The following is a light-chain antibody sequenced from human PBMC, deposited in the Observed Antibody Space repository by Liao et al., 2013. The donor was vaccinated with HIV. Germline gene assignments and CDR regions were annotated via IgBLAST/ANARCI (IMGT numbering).Light chain of an antibody. CDR2: YDS. CDR1: NTGSKS. V-gene: IGLV3-21*04. J-gene: IGLJ2*01. Sequence: SYELTQPPSVSVAPGKTARITCGGNNTGSKSVHWYQQKPGQAPVLVIYYDSDRPSGIPERFSGSNSGNTATLTISWVEAGDEADYFCQVWDDSRSHPVFGGRTKLTVL. CDR3: QVWDDSRSHPV.